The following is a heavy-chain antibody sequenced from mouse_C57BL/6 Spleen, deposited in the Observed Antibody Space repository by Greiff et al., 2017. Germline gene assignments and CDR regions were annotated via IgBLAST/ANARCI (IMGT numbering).Heavy chain of an antibody. CDR3: ARITTVVADY. J-gene: IGHJ2*01. CDR2: IYPSDSET. CDR1: GYTFTSYW. D-gene: IGHD1-1*01. V-gene: IGHV1-61*01. Sequence: QVQLQQPGAELVRPGSSVKLSCKASGYTFTSYWMDWVKQRPGQGLEWIGNIYPSDSETHYNQKFKDKATLTVDKSSSTAYMQRSSLTSEDSAVYYCARITTVVADYWGQGTTLTVSS.